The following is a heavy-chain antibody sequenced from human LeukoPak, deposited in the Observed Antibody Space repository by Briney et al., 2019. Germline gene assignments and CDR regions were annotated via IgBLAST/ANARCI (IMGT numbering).Heavy chain of an antibody. V-gene: IGHV3-23*01. CDR1: GFTFSSYA. D-gene: IGHD3-9*01. J-gene: IGHJ4*02. CDR3: AKMGHYDILTGYYGLDY. CDR2: VSGSGGST. Sequence: GGSLRLSCAASGFTFSSYAMSWVRQAPGKGLEWVSAVSGSGGSTYYADSVKGRFTISRDNSKSTLYLQMNSLRAEDTAVYYCAKMGHYDILTGYYGLDYWGQGTLVTVSS.